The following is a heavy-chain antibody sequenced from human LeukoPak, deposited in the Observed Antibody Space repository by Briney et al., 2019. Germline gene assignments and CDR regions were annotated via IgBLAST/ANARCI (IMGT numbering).Heavy chain of an antibody. CDR1: GFTFSDYY. V-gene: IGHV3-11*05. Sequence: GGSLRLSCAASGFTFSDYYMSWIRQAPGKGLEWVSYISSSSSYTNYADSVKGRFTISRGDAKNSLYLQMNSLRAEDTAVYYCAREAYCGGDCYLARNDAFDIWGQGTMVTVSS. D-gene: IGHD2-21*02. J-gene: IGHJ3*02. CDR3: AREAYCGGDCYLARNDAFDI. CDR2: ISSSSSYT.